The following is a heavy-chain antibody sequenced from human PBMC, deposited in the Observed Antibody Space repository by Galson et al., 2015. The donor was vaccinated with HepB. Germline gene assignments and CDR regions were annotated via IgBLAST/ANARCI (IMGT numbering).Heavy chain of an antibody. D-gene: IGHD1-26*01. CDR2: IRGGSTTI. CDR3: ARDLWELGPR. Sequence: FLRLSCAASGFTFSFYSMSWVRQAPGKGLEWVSYIRGGSTTIYYADSVKGRFTVSRDDAENSLYLQMNSLRADDTAVYYCARDLWELGPRWVQGTLVTVSS. V-gene: IGHV3-48*04. CDR1: GFTFSFYS. J-gene: IGHJ4*02.